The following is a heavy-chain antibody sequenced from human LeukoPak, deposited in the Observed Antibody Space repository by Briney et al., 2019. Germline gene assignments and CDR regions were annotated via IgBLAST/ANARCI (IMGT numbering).Heavy chain of an antibody. D-gene: IGHD1-1*01. CDR1: GFTFDDYA. V-gene: IGHV3-9*01. CDR3: AKDISRYNWNDGGFAFDI. Sequence: GRSLRLSCAASGFTFDDYAMHWVRQAPGKGLEWVSGISWNSGSIGYADSVKGRFTISRDNAKNSLYLQMNSLRAEDTALYYCAKDISRYNWNDGGFAFDIWGQGTMVTVSS. CDR2: ISWNSGSI. J-gene: IGHJ3*02.